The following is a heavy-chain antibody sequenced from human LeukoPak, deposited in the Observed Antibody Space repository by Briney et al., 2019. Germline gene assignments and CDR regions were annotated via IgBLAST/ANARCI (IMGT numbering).Heavy chain of an antibody. V-gene: IGHV3-23*01. CDR3: AKGGPYSSSPDFDY. D-gene: IGHD6-6*01. CDR2: ISGRAGST. Sequence: PGGSLRLSCAASGFSFSSYSMNWVRQAPGKGLEWVSAISGRAGSTYYADSVKGRFTISRDNSKNTLFLQMNSLRAEDTAVYYCAKGGPYSSSPDFDYWGQGSLVTVSS. J-gene: IGHJ4*02. CDR1: GFSFSSYS.